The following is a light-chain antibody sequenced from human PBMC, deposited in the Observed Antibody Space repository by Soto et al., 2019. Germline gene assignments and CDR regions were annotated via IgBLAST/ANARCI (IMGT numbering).Light chain of an antibody. V-gene: IGKV1-27*01. CDR3: QKYNSAPPFT. J-gene: IGKJ3*01. Sequence: DIQMTQSPSSLSASVGDRVTITCRASQGISNYLAWYQQKPGKVPKLLIYAASTLQSGVTSRFSGSGSGTDFTLTISSLQHEDVATYYCQKYNSAPPFTFGPGTKVDIK. CDR1: QGISNY. CDR2: AAS.